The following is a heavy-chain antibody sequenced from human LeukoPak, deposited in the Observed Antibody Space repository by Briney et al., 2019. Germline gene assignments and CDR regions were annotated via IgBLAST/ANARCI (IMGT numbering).Heavy chain of an antibody. CDR3: ARDGYYDFWSGYYRGFDAFDI. CDR1: GGSFSGYY. V-gene: IGHV4-34*01. Sequence: SETLSLTCAVYGGSFSGYYWSWIRQPPGKGLEWIGEINHTGSTSYNPSLKSRVTISVDTSKNQFSLKLSSVTAADTAVYYCARDGYYDFWSGYYRGFDAFDIWGQGTMVTVSS. CDR2: INHTGST. D-gene: IGHD3-3*01. J-gene: IGHJ3*02.